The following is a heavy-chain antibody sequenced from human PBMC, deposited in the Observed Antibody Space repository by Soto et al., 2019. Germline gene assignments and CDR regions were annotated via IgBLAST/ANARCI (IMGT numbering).Heavy chain of an antibody. Sequence: ASVKVSCKAYAYTFTSYAMHWVREAPGQSLEWMGWINAGNGNTKYSQKFQGRVTITRDTSASTAYMELSSLRSEDTAVYYCARELQGLYYFDYWGLGTLVTVSS. J-gene: IGHJ4*02. CDR3: ARELQGLYYFDY. D-gene: IGHD4-4*01. CDR2: INAGNGNT. CDR1: AYTFTSYA. V-gene: IGHV1-3*01.